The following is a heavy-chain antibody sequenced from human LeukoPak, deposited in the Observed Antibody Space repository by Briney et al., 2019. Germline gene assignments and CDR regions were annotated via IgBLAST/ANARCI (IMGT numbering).Heavy chain of an antibody. V-gene: IGHV3-23*01. Sequence: PGGSLRLSCAASGFTFSSYAMSWVRQAPGKGLEWASGIGGSGGSTYYADSVKGRFTISRDNSKNTLFLQMNSLRAEDTAVYYCANAVAGGRYGSTTSCHFDYWGQGTLVTVSS. D-gene: IGHD2-2*01. CDR3: ANAVAGGRYGSTTSCHFDY. J-gene: IGHJ4*02. CDR1: GFTFSSYA. CDR2: IGGSGGST.